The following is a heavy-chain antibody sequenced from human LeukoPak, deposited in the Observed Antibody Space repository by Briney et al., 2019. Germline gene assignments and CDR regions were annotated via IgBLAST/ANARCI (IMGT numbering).Heavy chain of an antibody. V-gene: IGHV1-18*01. J-gene: IGHJ5*02. D-gene: IGHD2-15*01. CDR2: ISAYNGNT. CDR1: GYTFTSYG. Sequence: ASVKVSCKASGYTFTSYGISWVRQAPGQGLEWMGWISAYNGNTNYAQKLQGRVTMTTDTTTSTAYMELRSLRSDDTAVYYCARVGVGMDKSGFTCSGGSCYLWFDPWGQGTLVTVSS. CDR3: ARVGVGMDKSGFTCSGGSCYLWFDP.